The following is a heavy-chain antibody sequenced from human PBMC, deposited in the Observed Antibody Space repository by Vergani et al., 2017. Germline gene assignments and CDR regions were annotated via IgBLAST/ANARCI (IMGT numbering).Heavy chain of an antibody. Sequence: QGQLVQSGAEVKKPGSSVKVSCKASGGTFSSYAISWVRKAPGQGLEWMGGIIPSFGTANYAQKFQGRVTITADESTSTAYMELGSLRSEDTAVYYCASVPGIVGAEHFDYWGQGTLVTVSS. V-gene: IGHV1-69*01. D-gene: IGHD1-26*01. J-gene: IGHJ4*02. CDR3: ASVPGIVGAEHFDY. CDR2: IIPSFGTA. CDR1: GGTFSSYA.